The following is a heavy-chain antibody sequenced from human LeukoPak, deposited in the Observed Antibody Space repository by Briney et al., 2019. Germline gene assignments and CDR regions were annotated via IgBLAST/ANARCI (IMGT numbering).Heavy chain of an antibody. D-gene: IGHD6-13*01. CDR1: GGSLGIYF. Sequence: SETLSLTCNVSGGSLGIYFWSWIRQPPQKGREWRGDIYSSGYTDYNPSPKSRVTIPFATFTNQFSLSLGFVTAAETALYYCARHHGSWTDWYFDLWGRGTLVIVSP. V-gene: IGHV4-59*08. CDR2: IYSSGYT. J-gene: IGHJ2*01. CDR3: ARHHGSWTDWYFDL.